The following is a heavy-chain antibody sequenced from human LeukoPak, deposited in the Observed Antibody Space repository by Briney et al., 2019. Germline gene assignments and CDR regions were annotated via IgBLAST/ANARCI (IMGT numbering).Heavy chain of an antibody. Sequence: SGGSLRLSCATSGFIFSRYAMSWVRQAPGKGLEWLSTISGSGGTTNYADSVRGRLTVPRDNSNNKQYLQMNSLRADDTAVYYCAKGHLDTTTPYFDYWGRGTLVTVSS. J-gene: IGHJ4*02. CDR1: GFIFSRYA. CDR2: ISGSGGTT. CDR3: AKGHLDTTTPYFDY. V-gene: IGHV3-23*01. D-gene: IGHD2/OR15-2a*01.